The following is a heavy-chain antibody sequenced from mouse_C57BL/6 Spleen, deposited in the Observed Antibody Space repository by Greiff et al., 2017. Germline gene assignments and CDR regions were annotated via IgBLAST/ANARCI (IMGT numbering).Heavy chain of an antibody. CDR1: GYTFTSYW. J-gene: IGHJ2*01. CDR2: IDPNSGGT. V-gene: IGHV1-72*01. D-gene: IGHD2-2*01. Sequence: QVHVKQPGAELVKPGASVKLSCTASGYTFTSYWMHWVKQRPGRGLEWIGRIDPNSGGTKYNEKFKGKATLTVDKPSSTADMQRSSLTSEDSAVYYCARGGYDENYFDYWGQGTTLTVSA. CDR3: ARGGYDENYFDY.